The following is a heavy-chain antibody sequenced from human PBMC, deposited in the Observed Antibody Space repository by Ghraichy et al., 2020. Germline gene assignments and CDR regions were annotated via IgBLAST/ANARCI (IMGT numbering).Heavy chain of an antibody. J-gene: IGHJ6*02. D-gene: IGHD3-9*01. CDR1: GFPFSSYA. CDR2: TSHDGSDK. CDR3: ARARHYDVLPGYRPPYYYYGMDV. Sequence: GGSLRLSCAASGFPFSSYALHWVRQSPGKGLEWVALTSHDGSDKYYADSVKGRFTISRDNSENRMYLQMNSLRPEDTAVYYCARARHYDVLPGYRPPYYYYGMDVWGQGTTVTVSS. V-gene: IGHV3-30*04.